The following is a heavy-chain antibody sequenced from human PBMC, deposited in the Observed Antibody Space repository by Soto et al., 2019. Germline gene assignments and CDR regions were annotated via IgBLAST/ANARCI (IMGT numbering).Heavy chain of an antibody. CDR3: ARDGVRGSSPGHYYYYGMDV. J-gene: IGHJ6*02. CDR1: GFTFSSYG. V-gene: IGHV3-30*03. CDR2: ISYDGSNK. D-gene: IGHD6-6*01. Sequence: GGSLRLSCAASGFTFSSYGMHWVRQAPGKGLEWVAVISYDGSNKYYADSVKGRFTISRDNSKNTLYLQMNSLRAEDTAVYYCARDGVRGSSPGHYYYYGMDVWGQGTTVTVSS.